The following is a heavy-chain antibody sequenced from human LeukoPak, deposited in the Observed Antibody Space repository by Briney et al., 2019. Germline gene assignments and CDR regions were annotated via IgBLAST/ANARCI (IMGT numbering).Heavy chain of an antibody. V-gene: IGHV1-18*04. CDR2: ISAYNGNT. D-gene: IGHD5-18*01. CDR1: GYTFTGYY. J-gene: IGHJ4*02. CDR3: ARDTAMVTLHRYFDY. Sequence: ASVKVSCKASGYTFTGYYMHWVRQAPGQGLEWMGWISAYNGNTNYAQKLQGRVTMTTDTSTSTAYMELRSLRSDDTAVYYCARDTAMVTLHRYFDYWGQGTLVTVSS.